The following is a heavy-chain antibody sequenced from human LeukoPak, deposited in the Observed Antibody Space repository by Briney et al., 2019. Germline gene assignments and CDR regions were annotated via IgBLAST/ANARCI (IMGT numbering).Heavy chain of an antibody. V-gene: IGHV4-59*01. CDR1: GGSISSYY. Sequence: SETLSLTCTVPGGSISSYYWSWIRQPPGKGLEWIEYIYYSGSTNYNPSLKSRVTISVDTSKNQFSLKLSSVTAADTAVYYCARGHSGWYYFDYWGQGTLVTVPS. CDR3: ARGHSGWYYFDY. D-gene: IGHD6-19*01. J-gene: IGHJ4*02. CDR2: IYYSGST.